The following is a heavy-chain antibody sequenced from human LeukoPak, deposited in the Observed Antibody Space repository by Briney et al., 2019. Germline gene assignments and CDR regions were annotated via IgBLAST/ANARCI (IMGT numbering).Heavy chain of an antibody. CDR1: GYTFTGYY. V-gene: IGHV1-2*02. D-gene: IGHD2-21*01. J-gene: IGHJ5*01. CDR3: ARDLRVFPIAGFDS. Sequence: ASVKVSCKASGYTFTGYYMHWVRQARGRGLEWMGWIKPNSGGTSYAQKFQGRVTMTRDTSISKAYMELSRVRSDDTAVYYRARDLRVFPIAGFDSLRQGTLVTVCS. CDR2: IKPNSGGT.